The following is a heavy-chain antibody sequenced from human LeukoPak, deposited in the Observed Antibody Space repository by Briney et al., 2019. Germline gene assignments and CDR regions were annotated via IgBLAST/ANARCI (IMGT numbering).Heavy chain of an antibody. CDR2: ISAYNGNT. Sequence: ASVKVSCKASGGTFSSYAISWVRQAPGQGLEWMGWISAYNGNTNYAQKLQGRVTMTTDTSTSTAYMELRSLRSDDTAVYYCARVDCSSTSCWALNYYGMDVWGQGTTVTVSS. V-gene: IGHV1-18*01. CDR3: ARVDCSSTSCWALNYYGMDV. CDR1: GGTFSSYA. D-gene: IGHD2-2*01. J-gene: IGHJ6*02.